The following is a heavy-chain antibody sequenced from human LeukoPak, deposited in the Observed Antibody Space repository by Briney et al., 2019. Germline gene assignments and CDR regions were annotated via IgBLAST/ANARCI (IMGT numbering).Heavy chain of an antibody. CDR1: GGPLSTYY. CDR3: ARLNGVN. Sequence: SETLSLTCTVSGGPLSTYYWRWIRQPPGKGLEWIGYINYSGSTNYNPSLKSRVSISVDTSKNQFSLRLSSVTAAYTAVYYCARLNGVNWCQGTLVTVSS. D-gene: IGHD2-8*01. V-gene: IGHV4-59*08. CDR2: INYSGST. J-gene: IGHJ4*02.